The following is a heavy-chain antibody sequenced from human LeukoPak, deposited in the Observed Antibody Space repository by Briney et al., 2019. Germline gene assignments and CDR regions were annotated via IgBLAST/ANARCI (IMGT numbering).Heavy chain of an antibody. CDR1: GFTFSSYT. V-gene: IGHV3-48*01. CDR2: ISSSSGTI. CDR3: ARDLARF. Sequence: GGSLRLSCAASGFTFSSYTMNWVRQAPGKGLEWISYISSSSGTIYYADSVKGRFTISRDNAKNSLYLQMNSLRAEDAAVYYCARDLARFWGQGTLVTVSS. J-gene: IGHJ4*02.